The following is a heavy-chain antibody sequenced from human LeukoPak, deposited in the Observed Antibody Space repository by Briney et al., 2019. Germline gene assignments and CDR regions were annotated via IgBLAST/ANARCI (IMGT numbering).Heavy chain of an antibody. D-gene: IGHD2-2*02. CDR2: ISAYNGNT. J-gene: IGHJ4*02. CDR3: ARDRACGSTSCYRYFDY. CDR1: GYTFTSYG. Sequence: ASVKVSCKASGYTFTSYGISWVRQAPGQGLEWMGWISAYNGNTNYAQKLQGRVTMTTDTSTSTAYMELRSLRSDDTAVYYCARDRACGSTSCYRYFDYWGQGTLVTVSS. V-gene: IGHV1-18*01.